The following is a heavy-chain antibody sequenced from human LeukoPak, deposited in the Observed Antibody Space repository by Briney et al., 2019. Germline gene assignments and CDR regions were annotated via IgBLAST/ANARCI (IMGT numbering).Heavy chain of an antibody. J-gene: IGHJ5*02. CDR2: IYHSGST. D-gene: IGHD2-2*01. CDR1: GGSISSGGYS. V-gene: IGHV4-30-2*01. Sequence: SETLSLTCAVSGGSISSGGYSWSWIRQPPGKGLEWIRYIYHSGSTYYNPSLKSRVTISVDRSKNQFSLKLSSVTAADTAVYYCARVVPAASEWFDPWGQGTLVTVSS. CDR3: ARVVPAASEWFDP.